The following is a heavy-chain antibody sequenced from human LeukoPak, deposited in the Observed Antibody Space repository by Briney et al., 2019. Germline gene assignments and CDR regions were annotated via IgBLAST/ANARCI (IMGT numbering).Heavy chain of an antibody. CDR1: GFTFSSYA. Sequence: PGRSLRLSCAASGFTFSSYAMHWVRQAPGKGLEWVAVISYDGSNKYYADSVKGRFTISRDNSKNTLYLQMNSLRAEDTAVYYCARGGHDQGLGYYYYMDVWGKGTTVTVSS. D-gene: IGHD2-2*01. J-gene: IGHJ6*03. CDR3: ARGGHDQGLGYYYYMDV. CDR2: ISYDGSNK. V-gene: IGHV3-30*04.